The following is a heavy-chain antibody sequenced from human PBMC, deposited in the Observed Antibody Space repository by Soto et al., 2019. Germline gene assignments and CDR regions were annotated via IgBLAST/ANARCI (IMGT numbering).Heavy chain of an antibody. Sequence: QVQLPESGPGLVKPSQTLSLTCTVSGGSIRSGGYSWNWIRQHPGKGLEWIGYIFYSGSTYYKPSQVSLVLISVDPSKNHFSLRLSSGTPEDTAVYYCARADQYDRVLRLWGRGTPVTVS. D-gene: IGHD3-22*01. CDR1: GGSIRSGGYS. J-gene: IGHJ2*01. CDR3: ARADQYDRVLRL. CDR2: IFYSGST. V-gene: IGHV4-31*01.